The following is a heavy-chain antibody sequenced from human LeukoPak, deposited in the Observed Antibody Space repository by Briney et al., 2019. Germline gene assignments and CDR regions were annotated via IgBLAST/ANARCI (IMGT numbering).Heavy chain of an antibody. CDR1: GYSISSGYY. D-gene: IGHD2-15*01. CDR3: AVGVVAATLYDTIYYFDY. J-gene: IGHJ4*02. Sequence: SETLSLTCTVSGYSISSGYYWGWIRQPPGKGLEWIGSIYHSGSTYYNPSLESRVTISVDTSKNQFSLKLSSVTAADTYVYYCAVGVVAATLYDTIYYFDYWGQGTLVTVSS. CDR2: IYHSGST. V-gene: IGHV4-38-2*02.